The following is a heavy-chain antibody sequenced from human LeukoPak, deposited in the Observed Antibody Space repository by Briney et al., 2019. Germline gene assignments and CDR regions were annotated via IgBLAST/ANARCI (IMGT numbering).Heavy chain of an antibody. D-gene: IGHD6-19*01. CDR3: AKAGWSSDNWFDP. CDR1: GGSISSYY. Sequence: SETLSLTCTVSGGSISSYYWSWIRQPPGKGLEWLAYIYYTGTTNYNPSLKSRVTISVDTSKNQFSQKLSSVTAADTAVYYCAKAGWSSDNWFDPWGQGTLVTVSS. CDR2: IYYTGTT. J-gene: IGHJ5*02. V-gene: IGHV4-59*01.